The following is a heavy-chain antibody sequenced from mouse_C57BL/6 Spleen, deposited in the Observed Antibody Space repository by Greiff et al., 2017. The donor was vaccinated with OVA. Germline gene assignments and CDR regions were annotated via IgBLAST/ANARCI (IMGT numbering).Heavy chain of an antibody. Sequence: QVQLKQSGAELVRPGASVTLSCKASGYTFTDYEMHWVKQTPVHGLEWIGAIDPETGGTAYNPKFKGKAILTADKSSSTAYMELRSLTSEDSAVYYCTRITTVAHWYFDVWGTGTTVTVSS. CDR2: IDPETGGT. V-gene: IGHV1-15*01. CDR1: GYTFTDYE. CDR3: TRITTVAHWYFDV. D-gene: IGHD1-1*01. J-gene: IGHJ1*03.